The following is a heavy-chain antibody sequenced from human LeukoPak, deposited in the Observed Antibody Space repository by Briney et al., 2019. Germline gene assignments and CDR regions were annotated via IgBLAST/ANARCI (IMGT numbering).Heavy chain of an antibody. J-gene: IGHJ4*02. CDR2: ISGSGGST. D-gene: IGHD3-10*01. CDR3: AKGTFGERYRPFDY. V-gene: IGHV3-23*01. CDR1: GFTFSSYA. Sequence: GGSLRLSCAASGFTFSSYAMTWVRQAPGKGLEWVSAISGSGGSTYYADSVKGRFIISRDNSKNTLYLQMNSQRAEDTAVYFCAKGTFGERYRPFDYWGQGTLVTVSS.